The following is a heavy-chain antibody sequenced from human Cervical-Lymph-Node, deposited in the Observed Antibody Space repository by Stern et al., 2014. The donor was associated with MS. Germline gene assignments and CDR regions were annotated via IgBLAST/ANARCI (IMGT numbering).Heavy chain of an antibody. V-gene: IGHV3-21*01. Sequence: EVQLVESGGGLVTPGGSLRLSCAASGFTFSDYSMNWVRQAPGKGLEWVSSITNSGASMYYGDSVKGRFTISRDNAKNTLYLQMDSLRAEDTATYFCASTLHGGLYNWFDPWGQGTLVTVSS. J-gene: IGHJ5*02. CDR1: GFTFSDYS. D-gene: IGHD2-2*01. CDR2: ITNSGASM. CDR3: ASTLHGGLYNWFDP.